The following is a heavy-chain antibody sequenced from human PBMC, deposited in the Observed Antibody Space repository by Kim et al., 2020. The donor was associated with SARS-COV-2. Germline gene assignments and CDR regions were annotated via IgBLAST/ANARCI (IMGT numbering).Heavy chain of an antibody. CDR3: ARKQWLAV. CDR1: GGSFSGYY. CDR2: INHSGST. D-gene: IGHD6-19*01. Sequence: SETLSLTCAVYGGSFSGYYWSWIRQPPGKGLEWIGEINHSGSTNYNPSLKSRGTISVDTSKNQFSLKLSSVTAADTAVYYCARKQWLAVWGQGTLFTVSS. J-gene: IGHJ4*02. V-gene: IGHV4-34*01.